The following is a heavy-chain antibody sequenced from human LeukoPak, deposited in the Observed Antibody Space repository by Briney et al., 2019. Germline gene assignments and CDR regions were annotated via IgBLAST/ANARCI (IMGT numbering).Heavy chain of an antibody. Sequence: PGGSLRLSCAASGFTFSSYAMSWVRQAPGKGLEWVSAISGSGGSTYYADSVKGRFTISRDNSKNTLYLQMNSLRAEDTAVYYRAKEGTIFGVVLPFFDYWGQGTLVTVSS. D-gene: IGHD3-3*01. CDR2: ISGSGGST. CDR3: AKEGTIFGVVLPFFDY. J-gene: IGHJ4*02. V-gene: IGHV3-23*01. CDR1: GFTFSSYA.